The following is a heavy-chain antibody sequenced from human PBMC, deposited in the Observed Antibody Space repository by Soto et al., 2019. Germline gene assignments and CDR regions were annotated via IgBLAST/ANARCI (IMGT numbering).Heavy chain of an antibody. CDR3: ARDESSVLDY. V-gene: IGHV3-30-3*01. Sequence: QPGGSLRLSCAASGFTFSSYAMHWVRQAPGKGLEWVAVISYDGSNKYYADSVKGRFTISRDNSKNTLYLQMNSLRAEDTAVYYCARDESSVLDYWGQGTLVTVSS. J-gene: IGHJ4*02. CDR2: ISYDGSNK. CDR1: GFTFSSYA. D-gene: IGHD3-16*01.